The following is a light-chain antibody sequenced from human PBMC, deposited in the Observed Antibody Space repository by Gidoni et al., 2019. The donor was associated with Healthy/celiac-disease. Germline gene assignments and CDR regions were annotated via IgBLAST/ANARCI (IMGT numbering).Light chain of an antibody. V-gene: IGKV3-11*01. CDR3: QQRSNWLYT. J-gene: IGKJ2*01. CDR2: DAS. Sequence: EIVLTPSPATLSLAPGERATLSCRASQSVSSYLAWYQQQPGQAPRLLIYDASNRATGIPARFSGSGSGTDFTLTSSSLEPEDFAVYYCQQRSNWLYTFGQGTKLEIK. CDR1: QSVSSY.